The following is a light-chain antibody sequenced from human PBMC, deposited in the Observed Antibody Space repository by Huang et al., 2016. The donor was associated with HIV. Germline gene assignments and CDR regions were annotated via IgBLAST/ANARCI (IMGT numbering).Light chain of an antibody. V-gene: IGKV1-NL1*01. Sequence: DIQMTQSPSSLSASIGDRVTITCRASLALINSLAWYQQQPGKAPKLLLYGASKVEGGVPSRLRGSGSATDYTRTIRGLQPEDFATYYCQQYYLSPWTFGQGTRVEIK. CDR3: QQYYLSPWT. CDR2: GAS. CDR1: LALINS. J-gene: IGKJ1*01.